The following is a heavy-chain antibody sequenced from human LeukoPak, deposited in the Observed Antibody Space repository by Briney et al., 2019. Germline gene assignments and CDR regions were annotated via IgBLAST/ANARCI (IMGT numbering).Heavy chain of an antibody. CDR3: ARHVEQRLTPFDY. V-gene: IGHV4-61*01. J-gene: IGHJ4*02. D-gene: IGHD6-19*01. CDR2: IYYSGST. Sequence: ESGPGLVKPSETLSLTCTVSGGSVSSGTFDWSWIRQPPGKGLEWIGYIYYSGSTNYNPSLKSRVTISVDTSKNQFSLKLSSVTAADTAVYYCARHVEQRLTPFDYWGQGILVTVSS. CDR1: GGSVSSGTFD.